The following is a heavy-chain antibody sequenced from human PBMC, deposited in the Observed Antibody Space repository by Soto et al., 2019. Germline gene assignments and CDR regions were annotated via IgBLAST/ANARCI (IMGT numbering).Heavy chain of an antibody. J-gene: IGHJ6*02. CDR1: GFTFSSYG. V-gene: IGHV3-33*01. CDR2: IWYDGSNK. CDR3: ARGGSYYYYYGMDV. D-gene: IGHD1-26*01. Sequence: ESGGGVVQPGRSLRLSCAASGFTFSSYGMHWVRQAPGKGLEWVAVIWYDGSNKYYADSVKGRFTISRDNSKNTLYLQMNSLRAEDTAVYYCARGGSYYYYYGMDVWGQGTTVTVSS.